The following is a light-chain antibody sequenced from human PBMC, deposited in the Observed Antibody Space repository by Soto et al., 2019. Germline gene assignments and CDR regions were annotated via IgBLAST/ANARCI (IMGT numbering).Light chain of an antibody. CDR1: QDISNY. CDR3: QQHDNPLIT. Sequence: IQMTLTPSAVSPSVGDRVTITCPASQDISNYLDWYQQNPGKAPKLLIYDASNLETGVPPRFSGSGSGTDFTFTISSLEPEDIAAYYCQQHDNPLITFGQGTRLEIK. V-gene: IGKV1-33*01. J-gene: IGKJ5*01. CDR2: DAS.